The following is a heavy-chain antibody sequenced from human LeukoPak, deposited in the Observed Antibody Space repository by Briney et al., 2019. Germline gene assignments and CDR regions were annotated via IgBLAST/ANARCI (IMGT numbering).Heavy chain of an antibody. CDR2: MNPKSGST. V-gene: IGHV1-8*01. D-gene: IGHD6-13*01. Sequence: ASLKVSCKASGYTFTSYDINWVRLATGQGLEWMGWMNPKSGSTDYAQKFQVRVTMTRNTSISTAYMELSSLRSEDTAVYYCARGIAAPYMDVWGKGTTVTVSS. CDR3: ARGIAAPYMDV. CDR1: GYTFTSYD. J-gene: IGHJ6*03.